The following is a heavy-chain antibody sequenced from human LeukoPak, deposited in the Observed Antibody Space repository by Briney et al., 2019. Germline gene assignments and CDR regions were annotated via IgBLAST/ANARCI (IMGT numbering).Heavy chain of an antibody. CDR1: GYSISSGYY. D-gene: IGHD3-22*01. J-gene: IGHJ4*02. Sequence: SETLSLTCTVSGYSISSGYYWGWIRQPPGKGLEWIGSIYHSGSTYYNPSLKSRVTISVDTSKNQFSLKLSSVTAADTAVYYCARDRNYYDSSGYYTFGYWGQGTLVTVSS. CDR3: ARDRNYYDSSGYYTFGY. V-gene: IGHV4-38-2*02. CDR2: IYHSGST.